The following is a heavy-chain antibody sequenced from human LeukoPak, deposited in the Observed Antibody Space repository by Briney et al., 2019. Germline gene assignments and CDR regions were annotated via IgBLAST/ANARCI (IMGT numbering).Heavy chain of an antibody. V-gene: IGHV1-46*01. CDR1: GYTFTSYY. CDR3: ARGPSFDS. J-gene: IGHJ4*02. Sequence: ASLKGSCKGPGYTFTSYYMHWVRQAPGQGVEWMGIINPSGGSTSYAQKFQGGVTMTTGTYPSTVYMGLRSLRSEETAVYYCARGPSFDSWGQGTLVTVSS. CDR2: INPSGGST.